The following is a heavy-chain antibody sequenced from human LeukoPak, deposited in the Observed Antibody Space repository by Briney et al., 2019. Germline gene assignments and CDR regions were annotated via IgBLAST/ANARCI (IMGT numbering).Heavy chain of an antibody. J-gene: IGHJ4*02. CDR1: GYTFTSYD. CDR2: MNPNSGNT. V-gene: IGHV1-8*01. Sequence: ASVKVSCKASGYTFTSYDINWVRQATGQGLEWMGWMNPNSGNTGYAQKFKGRVTMTRNTSISTAYMELSSLRSEDTAVYYCAVHYSSSWYPFDYWGQGTLVTVSS. CDR3: AVHYSSSWYPFDY. D-gene: IGHD6-13*01.